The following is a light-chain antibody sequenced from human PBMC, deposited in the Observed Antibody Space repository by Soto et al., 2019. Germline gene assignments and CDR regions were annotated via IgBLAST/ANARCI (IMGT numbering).Light chain of an antibody. J-gene: IGLJ2*01. V-gene: IGLV2-14*01. CDR3: SSYTSSSTLGV. Sequence: QSVLTQPASVSGSPGQSITISCTGTSSDVVGYNYVSWYQQHPGKAPKLMIYEVSNRPSGVSNRFSGSKSGNTASLTISGLQAEDEADYYCSSYTSSSTLGVFGGGTKLTVL. CDR1: SSDVVGYNY. CDR2: EVS.